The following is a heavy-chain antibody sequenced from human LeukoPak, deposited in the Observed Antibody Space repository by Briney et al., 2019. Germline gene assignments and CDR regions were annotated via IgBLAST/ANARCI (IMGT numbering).Heavy chain of an antibody. Sequence: GRSLILSCAASGFTFSTYGMHWVRQAPGKGLEWVAVISSDGSNKYYAVSVKGRFTISRDNSKNTLYLQMSGLRVEDTAMYYCTKGVLGRTQSVSAGFDYWGQGTLVTVSS. CDR3: TKGVLGRTQSVSAGFDY. CDR1: GFTFSTYG. V-gene: IGHV3-30*18. J-gene: IGHJ4*02. CDR2: ISSDGSNK. D-gene: IGHD7-27*01.